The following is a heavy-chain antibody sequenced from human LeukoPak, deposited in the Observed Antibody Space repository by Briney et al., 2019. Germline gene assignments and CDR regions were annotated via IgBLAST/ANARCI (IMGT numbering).Heavy chain of an antibody. CDR1: GYTFTGYY. CDR2: INPNSGGT. J-gene: IGHJ4*02. V-gene: IGHV1-2*02. Sequence: ASVKVSCKASGYTFTGYYMHWVRQAPGQGLEWMGWINPNSGGTNYAQKFQGRVTMTRDTSISTAYMELSRLRSDDTAVYYYASSITMVRGGIDYWGQGTLVTVSS. CDR3: ASSITMVRGGIDY. D-gene: IGHD3-10*01.